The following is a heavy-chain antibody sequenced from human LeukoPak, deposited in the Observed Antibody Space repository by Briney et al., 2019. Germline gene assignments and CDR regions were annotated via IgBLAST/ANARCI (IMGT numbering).Heavy chain of an antibody. CDR1: GGSISSYY. J-gene: IGHJ4*02. CDR2: IYYSGST. Sequence: SETLSLTCTVSGGSISSYYWSWIRQPPGKGLEWIGYIYYSGSTNYNPSLKSRVTISVDTSKSQFSLKLSSVTAADTAVYYCARSSSKFLFDYWGQGTLVTVSS. D-gene: IGHD2-2*01. CDR3: ARSSSKFLFDY. V-gene: IGHV4-59*01.